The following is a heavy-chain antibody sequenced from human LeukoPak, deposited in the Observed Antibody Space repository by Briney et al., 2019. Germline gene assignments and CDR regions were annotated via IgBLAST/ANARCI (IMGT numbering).Heavy chain of an antibody. CDR1: GGFISSYY. CDR3: AEYIWNNDAFDI. Sequence: SETLSLTWTVSGGFISSYYWGWIRQLAGKGLEWIGRIYTSGSTNYNPSLKSRVTMSVDTSKNPFSLKLSSVTAADTAVYYCAEYIWNNDAFDIWGQGTMVTVSS. J-gene: IGHJ3*02. D-gene: IGHD1/OR15-1a*01. V-gene: IGHV4-4*07. CDR2: IYTSGST.